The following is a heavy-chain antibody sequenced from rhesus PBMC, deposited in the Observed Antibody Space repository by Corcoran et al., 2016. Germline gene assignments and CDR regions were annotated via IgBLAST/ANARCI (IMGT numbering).Heavy chain of an antibody. V-gene: IGHV4-173*01. J-gene: IGHJ4*01. Sequence: QLQLQESGPGLVKPSETLSLTCAVSGGSISSNYWSWIRQPPGQGLEWIGRISGRGESNDYNPSLKSLVTISTDTSKNQFSLKLSSVTAADTAVYYCARPAGADYGSSQFDYWGQGVLVTVSS. CDR3: ARPAGADYGSSQFDY. CDR2: ISGRGESN. CDR1: GGSISSNY. D-gene: IGHD4-29*01.